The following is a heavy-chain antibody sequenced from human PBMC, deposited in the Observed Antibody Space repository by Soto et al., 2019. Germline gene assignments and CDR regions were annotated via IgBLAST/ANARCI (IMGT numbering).Heavy chain of an antibody. CDR3: ARDSLVYSTFKRLNWFDP. CDR1: GGTFSSYA. D-gene: IGHD2-8*01. CDR2: IIPIFGTA. V-gene: IGHV1-69*13. Sequence: GASVKVSCKASGGTFSSYAISWMRQAPGQGLEWMGGIIPIFGTANYAQKFQGRVTITADESTSTAYMELSSLRSEDTAVYYCARDSLVYSTFKRLNWFDPWGQGTLVTVSS. J-gene: IGHJ5*02.